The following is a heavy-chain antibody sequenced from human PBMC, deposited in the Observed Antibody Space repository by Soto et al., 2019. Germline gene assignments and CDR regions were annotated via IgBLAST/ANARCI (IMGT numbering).Heavy chain of an antibody. CDR1: GGSISSSSYY. D-gene: IGHD2-2*01. CDR3: ARLVIVVVPAAPPYNWFDP. CDR2: IYYSGST. Sequence: SETLSLTCTVSGGSISSSSYYWGWIRQPPGKGLEWIGSIYYSGSTYYNPSLKSRVPISVDTSKNQFSLKLSSVTAADTAVYYCARLVIVVVPAAPPYNWFDPWGQGTLVTVSS. V-gene: IGHV4-39*01. J-gene: IGHJ5*02.